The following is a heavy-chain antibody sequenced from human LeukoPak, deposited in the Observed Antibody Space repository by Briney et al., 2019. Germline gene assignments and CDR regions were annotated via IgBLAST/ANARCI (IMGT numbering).Heavy chain of an antibody. CDR2: IKQDGSEN. J-gene: IGHJ6*03. CDR3: VRADSAMVYDYYMDV. D-gene: IGHD5-18*01. CDR1: GFTFTNYW. Sequence: GGSLRLSCAASGFTFTNYWMNWVRQAPGKGLEWVANIKQDGSENYWVDSVKGRFTISRDNAKNSLYLQMYSLRAEDTAVYYCVRADSAMVYDYYMDVWGKGTTVTISS. V-gene: IGHV3-7*01.